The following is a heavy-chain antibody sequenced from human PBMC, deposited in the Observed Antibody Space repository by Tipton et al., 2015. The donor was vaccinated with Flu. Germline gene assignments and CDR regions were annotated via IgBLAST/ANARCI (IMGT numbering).Heavy chain of an antibody. V-gene: IGHV4-39*07. D-gene: IGHD4-11*01. Sequence: LRLSCSVSGGSIGSGGYYWGWIRQPPGKGLEWIGNIHRSGNSYHNPPLRSRVTMSVDTSKNQFSLKLTSVTATDMAVYYCARRDYSNYVSDPKSWFDPWGQGTLVAVSS. J-gene: IGHJ5*02. CDR2: IHRSGNS. CDR3: ARRDYSNYVSDPKSWFDP. CDR1: GGSIGSGGYY.